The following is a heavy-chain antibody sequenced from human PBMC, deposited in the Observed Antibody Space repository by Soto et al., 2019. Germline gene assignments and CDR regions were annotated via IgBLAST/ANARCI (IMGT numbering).Heavy chain of an antibody. D-gene: IGHD2-15*01. V-gene: IGHV2-5*02. CDR2: IYWDDDK. Sequence: QITLKESGPTLVKPTQTLTLTCTFSGFSLSTSGVGVGWIRQPPGQALEWLALIYWDDDKRYCPYLKSRLTITKDTSKNQVVLTMANMDPVDTATYYCAHRRSVESNFYFWGQGTLVPVSS. CDR3: AHRRSVESNFYF. J-gene: IGHJ4*02. CDR1: GFSLSTSGVG.